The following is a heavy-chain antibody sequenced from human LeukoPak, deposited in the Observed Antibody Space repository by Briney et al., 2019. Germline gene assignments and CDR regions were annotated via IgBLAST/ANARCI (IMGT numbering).Heavy chain of an antibody. CDR2: IYPGDSDT. Sequence: GESLKISCKGSGYSFTSYWIGWVRQMPGKGLEWMGIIYPGDSDTRYSPSFQGQVTISADKSISTAYPQWSSLKASDTAMYYCARQGITMVRGVIITSNWFDPWGQGTLVTVSS. CDR1: GYSFTSYW. V-gene: IGHV5-51*01. D-gene: IGHD3-10*01. J-gene: IGHJ5*02. CDR3: ARQGITMVRGVIITSNWFDP.